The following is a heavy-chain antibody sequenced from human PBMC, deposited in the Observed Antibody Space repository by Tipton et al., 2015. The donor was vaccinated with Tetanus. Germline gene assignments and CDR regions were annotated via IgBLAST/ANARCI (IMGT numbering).Heavy chain of an antibody. CDR1: GGSINSYY. D-gene: IGHD6-13*01. CDR3: ARNQQLIPPHFDY. Sequence: TLSLTCTVSGGSINSYYWSWIRQPPGKGLAWIGYIYYSGSPNYSPSLKSRVTISLDTSKNQFSLKLSSVTAADTAVHYCARNQQLIPPHFDYWGQGILVTVSS. CDR2: IYYSGSP. J-gene: IGHJ4*02. V-gene: IGHV4-59*01.